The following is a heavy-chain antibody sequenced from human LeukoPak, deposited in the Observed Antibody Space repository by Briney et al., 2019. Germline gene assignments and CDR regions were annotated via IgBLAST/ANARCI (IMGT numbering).Heavy chain of an antibody. CDR3: GRVDLRTFHHNYYMDV. D-gene: IGHD1-14*01. V-gene: IGHV3-7*01. Sequence: GGSLRLSCAASGSTFSNYWMGWVRQAPGKGLEWVVNINEDGSEKYYVDSVKGRFTISRDNAKKSLYLQMNSLRAEDTAVYYCGRVDLRTFHHNYYMDVWGKGTTVTVSS. J-gene: IGHJ6*03. CDR1: GSTFSNYW. CDR2: INEDGSEK.